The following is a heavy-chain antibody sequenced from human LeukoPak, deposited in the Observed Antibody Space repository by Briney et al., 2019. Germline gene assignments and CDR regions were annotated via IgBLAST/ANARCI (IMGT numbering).Heavy chain of an antibody. CDR2: IIPILGIA. D-gene: IGHD3-22*01. CDR1: GGTFSSYA. J-gene: IGHJ4*02. CDR3: ARGGPYYYDSSGSLGY. V-gene: IGHV1-69*04. Sequence: GASVKVSCKASGGTFSSYAIVWVRQAPGQGLEWMGRIIPILGIANYAQKFQGRVTITADKSTSTAYMELSSLRSEDTAVYYCARGGPYYYDSSGSLGYWGQGTLVTVSS.